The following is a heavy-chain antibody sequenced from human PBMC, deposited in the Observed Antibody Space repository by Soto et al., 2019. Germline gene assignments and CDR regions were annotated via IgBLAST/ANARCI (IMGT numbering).Heavy chain of an antibody. CDR3: TRRHAKLQHGIGV. CDR2: IWYDGSNK. V-gene: IGHV3-33*01. J-gene: IGHJ6*04. Sequence: DPGKGLEWVAVIWYDGSNKYYADSVKGRFTISSDNSKNTLYLQMNSLRAEDTVVYYCTRRHAKLQHGIGVLV. D-gene: IGHD2-2*01.